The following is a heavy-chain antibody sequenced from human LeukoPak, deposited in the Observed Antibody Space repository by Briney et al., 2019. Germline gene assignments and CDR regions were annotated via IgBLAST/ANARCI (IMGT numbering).Heavy chain of an antibody. V-gene: IGHV5-51*01. CDR2: IYPGDSDT. CDR3: ARRNHYDFWSGYYNYYYGMDV. CDR1: GYSFTSYW. J-gene: IGHJ6*02. D-gene: IGHD3-3*01. Sequence: GESLKISCKGSGYSFTSYWIGWVRQMPGTGLEWMGIIYPGDSDTRYSPSFQGQVTISADKSFSTAYLQWSSLKASDTAMYYCARRNHYDFWSGYYNYYYGMDVWGQGTTVTVSS.